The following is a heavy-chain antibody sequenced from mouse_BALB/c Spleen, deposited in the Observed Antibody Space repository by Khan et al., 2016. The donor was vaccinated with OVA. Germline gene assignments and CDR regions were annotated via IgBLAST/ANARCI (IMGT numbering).Heavy chain of an antibody. V-gene: IGHV3-2*02. Sequence: EVQLQESGPGLVKPSQSLSLTCTVTGYSTTSDYAWNWIRQFPGNKLEWMGYISSSGSTNYNPALKSRISITRDTSKNQFFLQLNSVTTEDTVTYYCARDGSRYNYAMDYWGQGTSVTVSS. J-gene: IGHJ4*01. CDR2: ISSSGST. CDR1: GYSTTSDYA. D-gene: IGHD2-3*01. CDR3: ARDGSRYNYAMDY.